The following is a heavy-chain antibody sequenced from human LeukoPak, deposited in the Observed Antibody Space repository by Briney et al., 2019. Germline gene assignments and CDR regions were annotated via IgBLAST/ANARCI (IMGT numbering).Heavy chain of an antibody. D-gene: IGHD3-22*01. CDR2: ISAYNGNT. Sequence: GASVKVSCKASGYTFTSYGIRWVRQAPGQGLEWMGWISAYNGNTNYAQKLQGRVTMTTDTSTSTAYMELRSLRSDDTAVYYCAIHPAYYYDSSGYPDAFDIWGQGTMVTVSS. V-gene: IGHV1-18*01. CDR3: AIHPAYYYDSSGYPDAFDI. J-gene: IGHJ3*02. CDR1: GYTFTSYG.